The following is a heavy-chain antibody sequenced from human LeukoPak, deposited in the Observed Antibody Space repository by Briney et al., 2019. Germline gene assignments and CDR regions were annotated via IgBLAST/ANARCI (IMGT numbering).Heavy chain of an antibody. Sequence: SDTLSLTCIFIGGSISSYYWSWIRQPPGKGLEWIGYIYYSGSTNYNPSLKSRVTISVDTSKNQFSLKLSSVTAADTAVYYCARPSSSGWYPFDYWGQGTLVTVSS. J-gene: IGHJ4*02. V-gene: IGHV4-59*01. CDR1: GGSISSYY. CDR3: ARPSSSGWYPFDY. CDR2: IYYSGST. D-gene: IGHD6-19*01.